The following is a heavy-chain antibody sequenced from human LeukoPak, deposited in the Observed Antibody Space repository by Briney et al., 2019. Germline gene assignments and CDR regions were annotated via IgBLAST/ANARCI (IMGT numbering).Heavy chain of an antibody. J-gene: IGHJ3*02. Sequence: KPSETLSLICAVYGESFSGHYWSWIRQTPGKGLEWIGEINHSGNTNYNPSLKSRVTMSVDTSKNQFSLKLSSVTAADTAVYYCARDFPSPLYYDFWSGLDAFDIWGQGTMVTVSS. CDR2: INHSGNT. CDR3: ARDFPSPLYYDFWSGLDAFDI. D-gene: IGHD3-3*01. V-gene: IGHV4-34*01. CDR1: GESFSGHY.